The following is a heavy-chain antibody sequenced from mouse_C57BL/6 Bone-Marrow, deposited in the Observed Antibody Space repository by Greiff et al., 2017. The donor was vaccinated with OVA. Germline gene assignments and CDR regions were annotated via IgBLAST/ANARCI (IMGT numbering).Heavy chain of an antibody. CDR2: INPSNGGT. V-gene: IGHV1-53*01. CDR1: GYTFTSYW. CDR3: ARDEGNYVRLAWFAY. D-gene: IGHD2-1*01. Sequence: QVQLQQPGTELVKPGASVKLSCKASGYTFTSYWMHWVKQRPGQGLEWIGNINPSNGGTNYNEKFKSKATLTVDKSSSTAYMQLSSLTSEDSAVYYCARDEGNYVRLAWFAYWGQGTLVTVSA. J-gene: IGHJ3*01.